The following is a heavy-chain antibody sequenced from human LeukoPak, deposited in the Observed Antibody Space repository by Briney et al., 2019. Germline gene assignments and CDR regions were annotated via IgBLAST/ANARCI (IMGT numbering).Heavy chain of an antibody. J-gene: IGHJ3*02. CDR2: IYYSGST. V-gene: IGHV4-31*03. CDR1: GGSISSGGYY. CDR3: ARGNRNSGWFGSDAFDI. D-gene: IGHD6-19*01. Sequence: SQTLSLTCTVSGGSISSGGYYWSWIRQHPGKGLEWIGYIYYSGSTYYNPSLKSRVTISVDTSKNQFSLKLSSVTAADTAVYYCARGNRNSGWFGSDAFDIWGQGTMVTVSS.